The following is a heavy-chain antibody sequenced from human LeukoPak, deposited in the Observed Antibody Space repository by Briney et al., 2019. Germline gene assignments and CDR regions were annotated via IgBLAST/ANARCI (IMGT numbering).Heavy chain of an antibody. D-gene: IGHD3-22*01. Sequence: GGSLRLSCAASGFTFSCYSMNWVRQAPGKGLEWVSSISSSSSYIYYADSVKGRFTISRDNAKNSLYLQMNSLRAEDTAVYYCATQDGYDNSGHYGYWGQGTLVTVSS. J-gene: IGHJ4*02. V-gene: IGHV3-21*01. CDR2: ISSSSSYI. CDR3: ATQDGYDNSGHYGY. CDR1: GFTFSCYS.